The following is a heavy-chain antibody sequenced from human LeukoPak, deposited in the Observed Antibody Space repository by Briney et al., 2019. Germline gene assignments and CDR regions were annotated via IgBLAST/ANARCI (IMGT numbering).Heavy chain of an antibody. CDR3: AFQGGVLVAAPTDS. D-gene: IGHD2-15*01. J-gene: IGHJ4*02. CDR2: IVPILALA. Sequence: ASVKVSCKASGGTFSSYAITWVRQAPGQGLEWMGRIVPILALANYAQKFQGRVTITADKSTSTAYMELSSLRSEDTALYYCAFQGGVLVAAPTDSWGQGTLVTVSS. V-gene: IGHV1-69*04. CDR1: GGTFSSYA.